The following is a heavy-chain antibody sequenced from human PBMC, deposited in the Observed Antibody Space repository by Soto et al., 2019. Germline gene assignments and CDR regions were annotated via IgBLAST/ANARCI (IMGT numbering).Heavy chain of an antibody. CDR1: GGSISSYY. D-gene: IGHD6-19*01. CDR2: IYYSGST. CDR3: ARHGGIYPSNSSGQNYYYYGMDV. J-gene: IGHJ6*02. V-gene: IGHV4-59*08. Sequence: SETLSLTCTVSGGSISSYYWSWIRQPPGKGLEWIGYIYYSGSTNYNPSLKSRVTISVDTSKNQFSLKLSSVTAADTAVYYCARHGGIYPSNSSGQNYYYYGMDVWGQGTTVTVSS.